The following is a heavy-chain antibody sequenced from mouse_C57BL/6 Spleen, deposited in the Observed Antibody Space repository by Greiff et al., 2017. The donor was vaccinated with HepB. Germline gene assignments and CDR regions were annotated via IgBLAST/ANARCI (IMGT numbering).Heavy chain of an antibody. J-gene: IGHJ2*01. V-gene: IGHV5-17*01. D-gene: IGHD4-1*01. CDR3: ASNWYFDY. Sequence: DVKLQESGGGLVKPGGSLKLSCAASGFTFSDYGMHWVRQAPEKGLEWVAYISSGSSTIYYADTVKGRFTISRDNAKNTLFLQMTSLRSEDTAMYYCASNWYFDYWGQGTTLTVSS. CDR2: ISSGSSTI. CDR1: GFTFSDYG.